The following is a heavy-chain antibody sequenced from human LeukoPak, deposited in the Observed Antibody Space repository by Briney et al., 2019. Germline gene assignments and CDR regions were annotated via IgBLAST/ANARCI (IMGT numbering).Heavy chain of an antibody. D-gene: IGHD5-18*01. V-gene: IGHV4-61*02. CDR3: ARDPGHSYGAPFDY. CDR2: IYTSGST. Sequence: SQTLSLTCTVSGGSISSGSYYWSWIRQPAGEGLEWIGRIYTSGSTKYNPSLKSRVTISVDMYKNQFSLKLSSVTAADTAVYYCARDPGHSYGAPFDYWGQGTLVTVSS. J-gene: IGHJ4*02. CDR1: GGSISSGSYY.